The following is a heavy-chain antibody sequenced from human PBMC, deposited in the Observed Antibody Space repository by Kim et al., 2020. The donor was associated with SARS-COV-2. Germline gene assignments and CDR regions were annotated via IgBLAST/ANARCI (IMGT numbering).Heavy chain of an antibody. Sequence: GGSLRLSCAASGFSFSSYGMHWVRQSPGKGLEWVALIWHNGRSKHYADSVKGRFTISRDVSKKTLYLQMSSLRAEDTAVYYCAREVVCATRGGVSGYWGEGTLVSVSS. CDR1: GFSFSSYG. CDR3: AREVVCATRGGVSGY. J-gene: IGHJ4*02. CDR2: IWHNGRSK. D-gene: IGHD1-26*01. V-gene: IGHV3-33*01.